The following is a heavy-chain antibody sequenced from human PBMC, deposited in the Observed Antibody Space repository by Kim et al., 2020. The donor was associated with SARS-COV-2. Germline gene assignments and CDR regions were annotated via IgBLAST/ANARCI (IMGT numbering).Heavy chain of an antibody. CDR1: GGTFSSYA. Sequence: SVKVSCKASGGTFSSYAISWVRQAPGQGLEWMGGIIPIFDTANYAQKFQGRVTITADESTSTAYMELSSLRSEDTAVDYCARERGDGSGGSCYDYYYGMDVWGQVTTVTVSS. V-gene: IGHV1-69*13. CDR3: ARERGDGSGGSCYDYYYGMDV. J-gene: IGHJ6*02. D-gene: IGHD2-15*01. CDR2: IIPIFDTA.